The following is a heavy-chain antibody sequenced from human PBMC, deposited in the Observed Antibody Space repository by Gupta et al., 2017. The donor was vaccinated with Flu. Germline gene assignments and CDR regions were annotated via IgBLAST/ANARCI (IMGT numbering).Heavy chain of an antibody. J-gene: IGHJ4*02. V-gene: IGHV1-2*02. D-gene: IGHD3-16*01. Sequence: QVQLVQSGAEVKNPGASVKVSCKASGYIFTAYYLHWVRRAPGQGFEWRGWVNPARGVTNYAQKFQGRVTMTRDTSISTAYLEVTRLKSDDTAVYFCARGTIGGGADYWGQGTLVTVSS. CDR1: GYIFTAYY. CDR3: ARGTIGGGADY. CDR2: VNPARGVT.